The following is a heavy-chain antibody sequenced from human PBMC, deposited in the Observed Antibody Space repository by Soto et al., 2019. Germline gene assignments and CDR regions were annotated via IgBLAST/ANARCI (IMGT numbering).Heavy chain of an antibody. J-gene: IGHJ4*02. V-gene: IGHV4-31*03. CDR2: IYDGVST. CDR3: ARGPQVDVYYFDY. Sequence: KPSETLSLTCTVSGGSISSGGDYWSWIRQLPGKGLEWIGYIYDGVSTYYNPSLKSRVSISVDTSENQFSLRLSSVAVADTAMYYCARGPQVDVYYFDYWGQGIPVTVSS. D-gene: IGHD3-16*01. CDR1: GGSISSGGDY.